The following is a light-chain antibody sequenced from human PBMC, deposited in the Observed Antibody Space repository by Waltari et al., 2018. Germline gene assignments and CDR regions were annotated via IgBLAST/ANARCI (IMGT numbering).Light chain of an antibody. V-gene: IGLV2-8*01. CDR1: SSDVGGYNY. CDR2: EVS. CDR3: SSYAGSNNVV. Sequence: QSALTQPPSASGSPGQSVTISCTGTSSDVGGYNYVSWYQQSPGKAPKLMIYEVSKRPSGVPDRFSGSKSGNTAYLTVSGLQAEDEADYYCSSYAGSNNVVFGGGTKLTVL. J-gene: IGLJ2*01.